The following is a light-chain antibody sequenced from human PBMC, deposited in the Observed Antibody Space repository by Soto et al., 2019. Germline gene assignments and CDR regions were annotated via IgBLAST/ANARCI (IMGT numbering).Light chain of an antibody. V-gene: IGKV1-9*01. CDR1: QGIHTN. Sequence: DIELTQSPAFLSVSVGERATLTCRASQGIHTNLAWYQQKPGKAPKLLIYAASTMESGIPARFSGSGSGTEFTLTISSLQSEDFAAYDCHQYNNYTITFGQGTQVEIK. J-gene: IGKJ5*01. CDR2: AAS. CDR3: HQYNNYTIT.